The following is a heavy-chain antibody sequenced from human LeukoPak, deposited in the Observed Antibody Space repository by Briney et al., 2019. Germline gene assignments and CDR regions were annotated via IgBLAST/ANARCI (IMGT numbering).Heavy chain of an antibody. J-gene: IGHJ6*03. CDR3: ARTIAVADYYYYYMDV. Sequence: PSETLSLTCTVSGGSISSHYWSWIRQPPGKGLEWIGYIYYSGSTNYNPSLKSRVTISVDTSKNQFSLKLSSVTAADTAVYYCARTIAVADYYYYYMDVWGKGTTVTVSS. CDR2: IYYSGST. CDR1: GGSISSHY. V-gene: IGHV4-59*11. D-gene: IGHD6-19*01.